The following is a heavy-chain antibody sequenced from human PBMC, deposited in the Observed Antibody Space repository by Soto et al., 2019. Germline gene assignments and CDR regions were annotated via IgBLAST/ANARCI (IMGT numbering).Heavy chain of an antibody. J-gene: IGHJ4*02. CDR3: AVEVGAGKFDY. CDR1: GFTFTSSA. Sequence: GASVKVSCKASGFTFTSSAMQWVRQARGQRLEWIGWIVVGSGNTNYAQKFQERVTITRDMSTSTAYMELSSLRSEDTAVYYCAVEVGAGKFDYWGQGTLVTVSS. D-gene: IGHD1-26*01. CDR2: IVVGSGNT. V-gene: IGHV1-58*02.